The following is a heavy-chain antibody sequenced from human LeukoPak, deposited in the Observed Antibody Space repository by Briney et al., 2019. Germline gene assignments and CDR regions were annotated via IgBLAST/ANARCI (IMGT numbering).Heavy chain of an antibody. CDR3: ARCPGNAPVAGNNY. CDR1: GGSFSGYY. D-gene: IGHD6-19*01. J-gene: IGHJ4*02. Sequence: SETLSLACAVYGGSFSGYYWSWIRQPPGKGLEWIGEINHSGSTNYNPSLKSRVTISVDTSKNQYSLKLSSVTAADTAVYYCARCPGNAPVAGNNYWGQGTLVTVSS. V-gene: IGHV4-34*01. CDR2: INHSGST.